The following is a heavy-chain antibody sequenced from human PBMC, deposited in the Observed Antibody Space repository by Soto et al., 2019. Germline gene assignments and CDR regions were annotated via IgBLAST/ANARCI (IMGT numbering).Heavy chain of an antibody. J-gene: IGHJ4*02. V-gene: IGHV1-18*01. CDR1: GYTFSTYG. Sequence: QVQLVQSGAEVKKPGASVKVSCKASGYTFSTYGISWVRQAPGQGLEWMGWISAYNGDTETNYAQKFQGRVTMTTXTXXSAAYMELRNLRSDATAVYYCAREAAVMAAAGPDYWGQGTLVTVSS. CDR3: AREAAVMAAAGPDY. D-gene: IGHD6-13*01. CDR2: ISAYNGDTET.